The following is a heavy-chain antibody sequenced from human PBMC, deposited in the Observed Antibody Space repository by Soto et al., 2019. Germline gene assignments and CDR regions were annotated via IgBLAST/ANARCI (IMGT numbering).Heavy chain of an antibody. D-gene: IGHD5-12*01. CDR1: GGSVSISDYY. CDR2: IYYTGHT. V-gene: IGHV4-39*01. Sequence: PSETLSLTCTLSGGSVSISDYYWGWSRQPPGKGLEWIGSIYYTGHTYFNVSLQSRVTISIDTSKNQFSLTLRSMTAADTAIYYSAGNRGISAVATQGWLDPWGQGPLLTDST. CDR3: AGNRGISAVATQGWLDP. J-gene: IGHJ5*02.